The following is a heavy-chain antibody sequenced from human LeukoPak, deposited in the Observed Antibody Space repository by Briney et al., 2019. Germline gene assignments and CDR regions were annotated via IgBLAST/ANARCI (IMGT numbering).Heavy chain of an antibody. J-gene: IGHJ4*02. V-gene: IGHV1-69*05. Sequence: SVKVSCKASGYTFTSYGISWVRQAPGQGPEWMGRIIPIFGTANYAQKFQGRVTITTDESTSTAYMELSSLRSEDTAVYYCARDRGVGATGVYYFDYWGQGTLVTVSS. CDR3: ARDRGVGATGVYYFDY. CDR2: IIPIFGTA. CDR1: GYTFTSYG. D-gene: IGHD1-26*01.